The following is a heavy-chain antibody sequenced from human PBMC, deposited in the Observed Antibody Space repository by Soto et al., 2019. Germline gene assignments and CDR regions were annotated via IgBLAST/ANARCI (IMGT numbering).Heavy chain of an antibody. J-gene: IGHJ6*02. CDR1: GGSVSSGSYY. CDR2: IYYSGST. D-gene: IGHD6-13*01. CDR3: ASDNSTPGSYYYYGMDV. V-gene: IGHV4-61*01. Sequence: PSETLSLTCTVSGGSVSSGSYYWSWIRQPPGKGLEWIGYIYYSGSTNYNPSLKSRVTISVDTSKNQFSLKLSSVTAADTAVYYCASDNSTPGSYYYYGMDVWGQGTTVTVS.